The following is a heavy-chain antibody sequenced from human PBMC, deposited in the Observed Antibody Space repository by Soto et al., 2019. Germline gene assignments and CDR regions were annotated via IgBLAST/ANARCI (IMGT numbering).Heavy chain of an antibody. CDR2: IKQDGSEK. CDR3: ARPRRAGYCSGGSCLHFDY. V-gene: IGHV3-7*01. D-gene: IGHD2-15*01. CDR1: GFTFSSYW. J-gene: IGHJ4*02. Sequence: GGSLRLSCAASGFTFSSYWMSWVRQAPGKGLEWVANIKQDGSEKYYVDSVKGRFTISRDNAKNSLYLQMNSLRAEDTAVYYCARPRRAGYCSGGSCLHFDYWGQGTLVTVSS.